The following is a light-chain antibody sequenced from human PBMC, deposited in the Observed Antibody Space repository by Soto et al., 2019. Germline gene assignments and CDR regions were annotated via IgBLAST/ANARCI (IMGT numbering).Light chain of an antibody. CDR2: RAS. V-gene: IGKV3-15*01. CDR1: QHVSSN. J-gene: IGKJ2*01. Sequence: EIVMTQSPATLSVSPGGSATLSYRASQHVSSNFAWYRQKPGQAPTLLIYRASTRATGIPARFSGSGSGREFTLTISSLQSEDFAVYYCQQSNNWPYTFGQGTKLEIK. CDR3: QQSNNWPYT.